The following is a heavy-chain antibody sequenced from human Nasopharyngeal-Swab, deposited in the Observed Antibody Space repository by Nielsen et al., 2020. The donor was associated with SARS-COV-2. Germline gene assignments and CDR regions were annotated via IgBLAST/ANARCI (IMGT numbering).Heavy chain of an antibody. CDR2: ISSNGGST. Sequence: GESLKISCSASGFTFSSYAMHWVRQAPGKGLEYVPAISSNGGSTYYADSVKGRFTISRDNSKNTLYLQMSSLRAEDTAVYYCVKDALSSSWGFLSPDYFDYWGQGTLVTVSS. D-gene: IGHD6-13*01. V-gene: IGHV3-64D*06. J-gene: IGHJ4*02. CDR3: VKDALSSSWGFLSPDYFDY. CDR1: GFTFSSYA.